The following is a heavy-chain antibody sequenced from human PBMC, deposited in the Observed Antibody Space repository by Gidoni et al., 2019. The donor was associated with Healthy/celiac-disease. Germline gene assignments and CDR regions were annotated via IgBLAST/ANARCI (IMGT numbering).Heavy chain of an antibody. CDR1: GGTLSSYA. V-gene: IGHV1-69*01. D-gene: IGHD3-10*01. CDR2: IIPIFGTA. J-gene: IGHJ4*02. CDR3: ARDRYYGSGSYYSFDY. Sequence: QVQLVQSGAEAKKPGSSVKVSCKASGGTLSSYAISWVRQAPGQGLEWMGGIIPIFGTANYAQKSQGRVTITADESTSTAYMELSSLRSEDTAVYYCARDRYYGSGSYYSFDYWAREPWSPSPQ.